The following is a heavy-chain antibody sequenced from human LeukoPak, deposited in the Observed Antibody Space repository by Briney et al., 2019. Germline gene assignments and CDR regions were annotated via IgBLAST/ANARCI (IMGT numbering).Heavy chain of an antibody. CDR3: ARDFGLTGKVDY. V-gene: IGHV3-64*01. J-gene: IGHJ4*02. CDR1: GFTFSRYA. D-gene: IGHD1-20*01. Sequence: GGSLRLSCAASGFTFSRYAMHWVRQAPGKGLESVSAISSNGGSTYYANSVKGRFNISRDNSKNTLYLQMGSLRAEDLAVYYCARDFGLTGKVDYWGQGTLVTVSS. CDR2: ISSNGGST.